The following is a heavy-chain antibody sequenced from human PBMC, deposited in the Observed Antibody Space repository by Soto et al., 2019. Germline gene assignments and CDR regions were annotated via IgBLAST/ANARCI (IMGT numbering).Heavy chain of an antibody. Sequence: KLSETLSLTCTVSGGSISTSSYFWAWIRRPPGKGLEWIGSIDYRGTIYNNPSLKSRVTISVDTSKNHFSLKLDSVTAADTALYYCSRRAPEGFDPWGQGTLVTVSS. CDR1: GGSISTSSYF. CDR2: IDYRGTI. CDR3: SRRAPEGFDP. J-gene: IGHJ5*02. V-gene: IGHV4-39*02.